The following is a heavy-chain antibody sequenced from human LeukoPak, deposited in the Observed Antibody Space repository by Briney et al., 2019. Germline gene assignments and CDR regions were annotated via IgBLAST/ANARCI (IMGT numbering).Heavy chain of an antibody. CDR3: ARTTYYYSSGSYSFDP. Sequence: GGSLRLSCAASGLTVSSTYMSRVRQEPRKGLESLSVIYSGGSTYYAESVKGRFTISRDNSKNTLYLQMNSLRAEDTAVYYCARTTYYYSSGSYSFDPWGQGTLATVSS. V-gene: IGHV3-53*01. D-gene: IGHD3-10*01. CDR1: GLTVSSTY. J-gene: IGHJ5*02. CDR2: IYSGGST.